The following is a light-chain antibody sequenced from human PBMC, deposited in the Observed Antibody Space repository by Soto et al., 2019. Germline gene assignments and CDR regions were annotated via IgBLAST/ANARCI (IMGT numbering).Light chain of an antibody. CDR2: DVS. CDR1: SSDVGGYNY. V-gene: IGLV2-11*01. CDR3: ASDGGSSV. J-gene: IGLJ1*01. Sequence: QSALTQPRSVSGSPGQSVTISCTGTSSDVGGYNYVSWYQQHPGKAPKLMIYDVSQRPSGVPDRFSGSKSGNTASLTISGLQAEDEADYYCASDGGSSVFGTGTKLTVL.